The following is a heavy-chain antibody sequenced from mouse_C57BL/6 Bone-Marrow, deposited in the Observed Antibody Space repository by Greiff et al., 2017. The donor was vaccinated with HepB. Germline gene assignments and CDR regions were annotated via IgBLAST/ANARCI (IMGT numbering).Heavy chain of an antibody. CDR1: GYTFTSYW. V-gene: IGHV1-69*01. D-gene: IGHD1-1*01. CDR3: ARKDAGGSSFFDY. Sequence: QVQLQQPGAELVMPGASVKLSCKASGYTFTSYWMHWVKQRPGQGLEWIGEIDPSDSYTNYNQKFKGKSTLTVDKSSSTAYMQLSSLTSEDSAVYDCARKDAGGSSFFDYWGQGTTLTVSS. CDR2: IDPSDSYT. J-gene: IGHJ2*01.